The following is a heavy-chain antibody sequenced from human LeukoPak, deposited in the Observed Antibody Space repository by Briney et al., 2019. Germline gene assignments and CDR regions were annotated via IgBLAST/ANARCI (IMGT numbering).Heavy chain of an antibody. D-gene: IGHD6-13*01. CDR3: ARALFSSRAHYYAFDI. V-gene: IGHV1-2*02. J-gene: IGHJ3*02. Sequence: ASVKVSCKASGYTFTGYYMHWVRQAPGQGLEWMGWVNPNSGGTNYAQKFQGRVTMTRDTSISTAYMELSRLRSDDTAVYYCARALFSSRAHYYAFDIWGQGTMVTVSS. CDR2: VNPNSGGT. CDR1: GYTFTGYY.